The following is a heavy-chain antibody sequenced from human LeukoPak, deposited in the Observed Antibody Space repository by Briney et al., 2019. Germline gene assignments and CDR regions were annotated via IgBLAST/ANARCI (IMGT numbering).Heavy chain of an antibody. CDR3: AGNLRYFDWLPSYFDY. J-gene: IGHJ4*02. CDR2: INHSGST. Sequence: PGGSLRLSCAASGFTFSGYYWSWIRQPPGKGLEWIGEINHSGSTNYNPSLKSRVTISVDTSKNQFSLKLSSVTAADTAVYYCAGNLRYFDWLPSYFDYWGQGTLVTVSS. V-gene: IGHV4-34*08. D-gene: IGHD3-9*01. CDR1: GFTFSGYY.